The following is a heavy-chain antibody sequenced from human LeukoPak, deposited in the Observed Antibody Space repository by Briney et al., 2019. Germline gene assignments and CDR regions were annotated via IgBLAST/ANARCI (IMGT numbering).Heavy chain of an antibody. D-gene: IGHD4/OR15-4a*01. CDR2: INSDASST. J-gene: IGHJ4*02. Sequence: GGSLRLSCAASGFTFSSSWMYWVRQAPGKGLVWVSGINSDASSTSYADSVRGRFTISRDNAKNTLYLQVSSLRAEDTAVYYCTRANGAKAYDYWGQGTLVTVSS. CDR1: GFTFSSSW. CDR3: TRANGAKAYDY. V-gene: IGHV3-74*01.